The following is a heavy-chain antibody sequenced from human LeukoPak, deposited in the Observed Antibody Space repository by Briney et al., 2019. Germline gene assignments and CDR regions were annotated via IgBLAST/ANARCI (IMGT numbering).Heavy chain of an antibody. CDR2: TSNSGKTV. D-gene: IGHD3-10*01. V-gene: IGHV3-48*03. CDR1: GFTFSSYE. CDR3: AREHIRSGSYELDY. J-gene: IGHJ4*02. Sequence: GGSLRLSCAASGFTFSSYEINWVRQAPGKGLEWISYTSNSGKTVYYGDSVKGRFTVSRDNTKNSVYLLMNSLRVEDTAVYYCAREHIRSGSYELDYWGQGTLVTVSS.